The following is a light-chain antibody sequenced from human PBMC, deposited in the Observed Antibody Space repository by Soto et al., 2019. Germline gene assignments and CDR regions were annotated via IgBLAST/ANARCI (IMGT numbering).Light chain of an antibody. V-gene: IGLV2-11*01. CDR3: CSYAGSPYV. CDR1: SSDVGGYHY. J-gene: IGLJ1*01. CDR2: DVS. Sequence: QSALTQPASVSGSPGQSITISCTGSSSDVGGYHYVSWYQQHPGKAPKLMIFDVSERPSGVPDRFSGSKTGNTASLTISGLQAEDEADYYCCSYAGSPYVFGTGTKVTVL.